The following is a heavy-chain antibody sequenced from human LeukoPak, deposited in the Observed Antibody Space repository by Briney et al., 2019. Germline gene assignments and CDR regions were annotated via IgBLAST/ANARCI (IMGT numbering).Heavy chain of an antibody. Sequence: GASVKVSCKASGYTFTSYDINWVRQATGQGLEWMGWMNPNSGNTGYAQKFQGRVTITRNTSISTAYMELSRLRSDDTAVYYCAREAARPDWFDPWGQGTLVTVSS. CDR1: GYTFTSYD. D-gene: IGHD6-6*01. V-gene: IGHV1-8*03. CDR3: AREAARPDWFDP. CDR2: MNPNSGNT. J-gene: IGHJ5*02.